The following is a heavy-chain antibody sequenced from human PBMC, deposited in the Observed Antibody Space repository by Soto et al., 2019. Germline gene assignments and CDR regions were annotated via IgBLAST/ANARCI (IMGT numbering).Heavy chain of an antibody. V-gene: IGHV4-39*01. CDR1: GVSISSSTYY. J-gene: IGHJ6*02. D-gene: IGHD6-13*01. CDR3: ARLSQTMEQKLLYSYFGMDV. CDR2: IYYSGST. Sequence: SETLSLTCAVSGVSISSSTYYWAWIRQPPGKGLEWIGTIYYSGSTYYNPSLKSRVNISVDTSKNQYSLKLRSVTAADTAVYYCARLSQTMEQKLLYSYFGMDVWGQGTTVTVSS.